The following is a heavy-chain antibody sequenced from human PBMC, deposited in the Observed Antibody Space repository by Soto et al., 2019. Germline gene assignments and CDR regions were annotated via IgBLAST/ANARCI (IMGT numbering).Heavy chain of an antibody. J-gene: IGHJ4*02. Sequence: QVQLVESGGGVVQPGRSLRLSCAASGFTFSTYGMHWVRQAPGKGLEWVAVISNDGNNKYHADSVKGRFTISRDNSKNTLYLQMNSLRAEDTAMYYCAKDSGRGSADYYFDYWGQGTLVTVSS. V-gene: IGHV3-30*18. CDR2: ISNDGNNK. CDR3: AKDSGRGSADYYFDY. CDR1: GFTFSTYG. D-gene: IGHD3-10*01.